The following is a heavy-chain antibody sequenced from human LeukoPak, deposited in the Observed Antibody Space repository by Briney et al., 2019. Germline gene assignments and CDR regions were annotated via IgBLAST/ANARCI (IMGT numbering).Heavy chain of an antibody. J-gene: IGHJ6*03. CDR1: GGTFSSYA. V-gene: IGHV1-69*05. Sequence: SVKVSCKASGGTFSSYAISWVRQAPGQGLEWMGGIIPIFGTANYAQKFQGRVTITTDESTSTAYMELSSLRSEDTAVYYCARENRVSTLSYYYYYMDVCGKGTTVTVSS. CDR2: IIPIFGTA. D-gene: IGHD1-14*01. CDR3: ARENRVSTLSYYYYYMDV.